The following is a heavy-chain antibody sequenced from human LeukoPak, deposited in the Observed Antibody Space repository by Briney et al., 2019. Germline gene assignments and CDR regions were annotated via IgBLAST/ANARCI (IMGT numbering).Heavy chain of an antibody. CDR2: IKQDGSEK. V-gene: IGHV3-7*01. CDR3: ARGEAANSRFDY. Sequence: PGGSLRLSCAASGFTFSSYSMNWVRQAPGKGLEWVANIKQDGSEKYYVDSVKGRFTISRDNAKNSLYLQMNSLRAEDTAVYYCARGEAANSRFDYWGQGTLVTVSS. CDR1: GFTFSSYS. J-gene: IGHJ4*02. D-gene: IGHD2/OR15-2a*01.